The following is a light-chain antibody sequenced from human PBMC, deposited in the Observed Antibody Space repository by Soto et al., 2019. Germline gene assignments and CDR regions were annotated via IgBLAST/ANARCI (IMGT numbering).Light chain of an antibody. CDR2: GAS. J-gene: IGKJ5*01. CDR1: QNVRNT. V-gene: IGKV3-15*01. Sequence: DIVLTQSPGTLSLSPGERATLSCRASQNVRNTYLAWYQQKPGQAPRLLIYGASTRATSFPARFSGSGSGTEFTLTISGLQSEDFALYYCQQYNIWPPYTFGQGTRLEIK. CDR3: QQYNIWPPYT.